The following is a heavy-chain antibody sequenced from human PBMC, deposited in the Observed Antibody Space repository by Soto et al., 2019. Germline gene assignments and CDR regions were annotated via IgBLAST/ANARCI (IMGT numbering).Heavy chain of an antibody. CDR2: INAGNGNA. D-gene: IGHD3-3*01. J-gene: IGHJ4*02. CDR3: ARLADFWSGYSFDY. CDR1: GYTFTSYA. Sequence: ASVKFSCKASGYTFTSYAMHWVRQAPGQRLEWMVWINAGNGNAKYXXKFQGRVXXTGDGAGSIGXVELSXLRSEATAVXYCARLADFWSGYSFDYWSQGTLVTVSS. V-gene: IGHV1-3*01.